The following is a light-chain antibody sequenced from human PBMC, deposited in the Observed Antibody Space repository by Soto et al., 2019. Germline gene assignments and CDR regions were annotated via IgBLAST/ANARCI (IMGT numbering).Light chain of an antibody. V-gene: IGKV1-6*01. CDR3: LQDYSYPRT. CDR2: AAS. J-gene: IGKJ4*01. Sequence: AIQMTQSPSSLSASVGDRVTITCRASQGIRTDLGWYQQKPGKAPKLLIYAASSLQSGVPSRFSGSGSGTDFTLTISSLPPEDFATYYCLQDYSYPRTFGGGTKIEIK. CDR1: QGIRTD.